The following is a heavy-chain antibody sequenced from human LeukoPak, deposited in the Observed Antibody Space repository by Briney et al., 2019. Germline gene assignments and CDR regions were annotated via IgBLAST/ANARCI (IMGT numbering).Heavy chain of an antibody. CDR3: AKGYDFWSGPPDY. Sequence: PGGSLRLSSAASGFTFSSYAMSWVRQAPGKGLEWVSAISGSGGSTYYADSVKGRFTISRDNSKNTLYLQMNSLRAEDTAVYYCAKGYDFWSGPPDYWGQGTLVTVSS. J-gene: IGHJ4*02. CDR2: ISGSGGST. D-gene: IGHD3-3*01. CDR1: GFTFSSYA. V-gene: IGHV3-23*01.